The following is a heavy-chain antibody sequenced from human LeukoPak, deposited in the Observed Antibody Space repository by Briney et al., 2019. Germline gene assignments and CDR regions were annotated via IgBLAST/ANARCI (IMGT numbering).Heavy chain of an antibody. V-gene: IGHV4-34*01. J-gene: IGHJ3*02. Sequence: SETLSLTCAVYGGSFSGYYWSWIRQPPGKGLEWIGEINHSGSANYNPSLKSRVTISVDTSKNQFSLKLSSVTAADTAVYYCARGQEGGSIGIGAFDIWGQGTMVTVSS. CDR2: INHSGSA. CDR1: GGSFSGYY. D-gene: IGHD1-26*01. CDR3: ARGQEGGSIGIGAFDI.